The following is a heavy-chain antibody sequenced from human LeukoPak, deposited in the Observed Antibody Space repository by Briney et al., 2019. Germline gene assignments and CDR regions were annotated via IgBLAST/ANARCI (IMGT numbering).Heavy chain of an antibody. CDR2: ISSSSSYI. CDR3: ASPGGGDDY. D-gene: IGHD3-10*01. V-gene: IGHV3-21*01. J-gene: IGHJ4*02. Sequence: GGSLRLSCAASGFTFSSYWMSWVRQAPGKGLEWVSSISSSSSYIYYADSVKGRFTISRDNAKNSLYLQMNSLRAEDTAVYYCASPGGGDDYWGQGTLVTVSS. CDR1: GFTFSSYW.